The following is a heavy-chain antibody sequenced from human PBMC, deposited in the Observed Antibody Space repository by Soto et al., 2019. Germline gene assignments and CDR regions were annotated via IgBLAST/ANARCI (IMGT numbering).Heavy chain of an antibody. Sequence: PGESLKISFRTSGYRFTSYWIAWVRHMPVKGLEWMGIIFPSDSYTRYSPSFQGQVTISADRSTSTVFLQWASLKASDTAVYFCARKDKSGYFNWFDPWGQGTLVTVPS. J-gene: IGHJ5*02. CDR2: IFPSDSYT. V-gene: IGHV5-51*01. CDR1: GYRFTSYW. CDR3: ARKDKSGYFNWFDP. D-gene: IGHD3-22*01.